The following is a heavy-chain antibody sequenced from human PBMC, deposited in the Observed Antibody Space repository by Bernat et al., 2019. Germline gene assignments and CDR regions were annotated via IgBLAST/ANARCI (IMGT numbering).Heavy chain of an antibody. J-gene: IGHJ4*02. D-gene: IGHD6-19*01. V-gene: IGHV2-70*04. CDR2: VDWDDDK. CDR1: GFSLSTSGMR. Sequence: HVTLKESGPALVKPTQTLTLTCTSSGFSLSTSGMRVSWIRQLPAKALEWLARVDWDDDKFYSTSLRTSFTISKATSKNQVVLTMTNMDPVDTATYCCARMSVVVSGTVYFDYWGQGALVTVSS. CDR3: ARMSVVVSGTVYFDY.